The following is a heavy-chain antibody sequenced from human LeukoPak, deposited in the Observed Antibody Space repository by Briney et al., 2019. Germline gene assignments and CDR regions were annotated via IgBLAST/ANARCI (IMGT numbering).Heavy chain of an antibody. CDR2: IYYSGST. Sequence: SETLSLTCTVSGGSISSSSYYWGWIRQPPGKGLEWIGSIYYSGSTYYNPSLKSRVTISVDTSKNQFSLKLSSVTAADTAVYYCARQGIAVAGGVDDAFDIWGQGTMVTVSS. V-gene: IGHV4-39*01. CDR1: GGSISSSSYY. CDR3: ARQGIAVAGGVDDAFDI. D-gene: IGHD6-19*01. J-gene: IGHJ3*02.